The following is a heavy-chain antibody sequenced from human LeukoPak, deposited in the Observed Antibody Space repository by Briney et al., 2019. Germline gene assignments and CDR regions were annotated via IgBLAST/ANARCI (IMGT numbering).Heavy chain of an antibody. V-gene: IGHV3-7*01. CDR1: GFTFITYW. CDR2: IKQDGSEK. Sequence: GSLRLSCTASGFTFITYWMSWVRQAPGKGLEWVANIKQDGSEKYYVDSVKGRFTISRDNAKNSLYLQMNSLRAEDTAVYYCARVIAAAQNWFDPWGQGTLVTVSS. D-gene: IGHD6-13*01. J-gene: IGHJ5*02. CDR3: ARVIAAAQNWFDP.